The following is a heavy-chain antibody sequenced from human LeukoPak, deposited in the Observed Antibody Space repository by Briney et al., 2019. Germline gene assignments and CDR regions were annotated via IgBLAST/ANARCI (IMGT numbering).Heavy chain of an antibody. Sequence: GGSMRLSCAASGFTFSRYWMHWVRQGPGKGLVWVSRINSDGSSTSYADSVKGRFTISRDNAKNTLYLQMNSLRAEDTAVYYCARERVMYYYGAGSPDYWGQGTLFTASS. V-gene: IGHV3-74*01. CDR1: GFTFSRYW. J-gene: IGHJ4*02. CDR2: INSDGSST. CDR3: ARERVMYYYGAGSPDY. D-gene: IGHD3-10*01.